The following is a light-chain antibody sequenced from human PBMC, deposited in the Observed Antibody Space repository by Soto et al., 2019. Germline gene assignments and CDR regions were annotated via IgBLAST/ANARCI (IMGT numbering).Light chain of an antibody. Sequence: QSALTQPRSVSGAPGQSVTISCTGTSSDVGGYNYVSWYQQHPGKAPKLIIYAVTKRPLGVPDRFSGSKSGDTASRTISGLQAEDEADYYCCSYAGSYTLIIGGGTKLTVL. J-gene: IGLJ2*01. CDR1: SSDVGGYNY. CDR3: CSYAGSYTLI. CDR2: AVT. V-gene: IGLV2-11*01.